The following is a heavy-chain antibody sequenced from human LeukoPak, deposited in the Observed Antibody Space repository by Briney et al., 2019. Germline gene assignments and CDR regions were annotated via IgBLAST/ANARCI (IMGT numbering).Heavy chain of an antibody. CDR1: GYTFTGYY. J-gene: IGHJ3*02. Sequence: ASVKVSCKASGYTFTGYYMHWVRQAPGQGLEWMGRINPNSGGTNYAQKFQGRVTMTRDTSISTAYMELSRLRSDDTAVFYCARQRSGWSYDAFDIWGQGTMVTVSS. V-gene: IGHV1-2*06. CDR3: ARQRSGWSYDAFDI. CDR2: INPNSGGT. D-gene: IGHD6-19*01.